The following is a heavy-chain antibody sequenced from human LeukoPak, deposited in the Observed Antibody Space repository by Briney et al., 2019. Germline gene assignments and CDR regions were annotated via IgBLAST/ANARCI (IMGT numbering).Heavy chain of an antibody. J-gene: IGHJ4*02. CDR2: IYYSGTT. D-gene: IGHD4-17*01. CDR3: ARDGGEGYDYGDYGEGYFDY. V-gene: IGHV4-39*07. CDR1: DGSISSGYYY. Sequence: SETLSLTCGVPDGSISSGYYYWAWIRQPPGKGPEWIGSIYYSGTTYPNPSLKSRVTISVDTSKNQFSLKLSSVTAADTAVYYCARDGGEGYDYGDYGEGYFDYWGQGTLVTVSS.